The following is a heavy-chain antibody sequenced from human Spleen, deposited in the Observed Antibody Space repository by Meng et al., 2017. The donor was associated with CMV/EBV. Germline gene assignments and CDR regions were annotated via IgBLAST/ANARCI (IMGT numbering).Heavy chain of an antibody. CDR1: ENTFRHYG. V-gene: IGHV1-69*10. CDR2: VIPILNTA. Sequence: SVKVSCKASENTFRHYGLSWVRQAPGQGLEWMGSVIPILNTAEYARKFQGRVTVTADKSSTTTHLELSSLTSGDTAVYYSARSPSILVGHSEIDLWGQGTLVTV. D-gene: IGHD3-22*01. CDR3: ARSPSILVGHSEIDL. J-gene: IGHJ5*02.